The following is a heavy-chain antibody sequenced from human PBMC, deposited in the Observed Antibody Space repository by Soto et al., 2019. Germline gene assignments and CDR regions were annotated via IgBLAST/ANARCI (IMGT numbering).Heavy chain of an antibody. Sequence: VGSLRLSCASSVCTFSSYAMHCVRHSPGKWLEWVAVISYDGSNKYYADSVKGRFTISRDNSKNTLYLQMNSLRAEDTAVYYCARIRGLALRGALAYWGQGTLVSVSS. J-gene: IGHJ4*02. CDR1: VCTFSSYA. CDR3: ARIRGLALRGALAY. V-gene: IGHV3-30-3*01. CDR2: ISYDGSNK. D-gene: IGHD3-10*01.